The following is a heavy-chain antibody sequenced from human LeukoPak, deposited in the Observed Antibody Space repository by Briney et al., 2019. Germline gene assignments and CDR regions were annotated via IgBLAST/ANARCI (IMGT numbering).Heavy chain of an antibody. V-gene: IGHV1-8*01. D-gene: IGHD3-3*01. CDR3: ARGTLPDKYYDFWSGYQTGMDV. J-gene: IGHJ6*02. Sequence: ASVKVSCKASGYTFTSYDINWVRQATGQGLEWMGWMNPNSCNTGYAQKFQGRVTMTRSTSISTAYMELSSLRSEDTAVYYCARGTLPDKYYDFWSGYQTGMDVWGQGTTVTVSS. CDR1: GYTFTSYD. CDR2: MNPNSCNT.